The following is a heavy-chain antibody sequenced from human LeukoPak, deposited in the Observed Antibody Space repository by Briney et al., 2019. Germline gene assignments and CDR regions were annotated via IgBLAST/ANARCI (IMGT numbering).Heavy chain of an antibody. Sequence: GGSLRLSCAASGFTFSSYAMRWVRQVPGKGLEWVGGIMWNSGSTGYADSVKGRFTISRDTAKNSLYLQMNSLRAEDTALYFCGKDLTPGGMDVWGQGTTVIVSS. V-gene: IGHV3-9*01. CDR3: GKDLTPGGMDV. CDR2: IMWNSGST. J-gene: IGHJ6*02. CDR1: GFTFSSYA. D-gene: IGHD3-16*01.